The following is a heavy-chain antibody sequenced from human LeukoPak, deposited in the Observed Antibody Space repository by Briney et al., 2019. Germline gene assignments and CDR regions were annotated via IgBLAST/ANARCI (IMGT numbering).Heavy chain of an antibody. Sequence: SETLSLTCTVSGGSISSYYWSWIRQPPGKGLEWIGYIYYSGSTNYNPSLKSRVTISVDTSKNQFSLKLSSVTATDTAVYYCARHAYFDYSNKYYYYYMDVWGKGTTVTVSS. D-gene: IGHD4-11*01. J-gene: IGHJ6*03. V-gene: IGHV4-59*08. CDR2: IYYSGST. CDR3: ARHAYFDYSNKYYYYYMDV. CDR1: GGSISSYY.